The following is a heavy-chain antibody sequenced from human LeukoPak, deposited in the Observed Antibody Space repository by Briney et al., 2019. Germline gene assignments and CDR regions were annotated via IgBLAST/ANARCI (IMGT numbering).Heavy chain of an antibody. V-gene: IGHV1-18*01. Sequence: ASVKVSCKASGYTFTSYGFSWVRQAPGRGLEWMGWISAYNGDTNYAQKLQGRVTMTTDTFTSTAYMELRSLRSDDTAVYYCARDSVAMSTIRDFGYWGQGTLVTVSS. CDR3: ARDSVAMSTIRDFGY. CDR1: GYTFTSYG. CDR2: ISAYNGDT. D-gene: IGHD5-24*01. J-gene: IGHJ4*02.